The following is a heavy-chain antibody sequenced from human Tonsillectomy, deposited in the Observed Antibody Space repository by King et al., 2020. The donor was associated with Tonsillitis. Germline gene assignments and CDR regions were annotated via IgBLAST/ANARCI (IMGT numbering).Heavy chain of an antibody. Sequence: VQLVESGGGVVQPGRSLRLSCAASGFTFSSYRMHWVRQAPGKGLEWVALISSDGSNKNYTDSVKGRFTISRDNSKNTLYLQMNSLRAEDTAVYYCARIIPAVGPYYFDFWGQGTLVTVSS. CDR1: GFTFSSYR. D-gene: IGHD6-13*01. CDR3: ARIIPAVGPYYFDF. J-gene: IGHJ4*02. V-gene: IGHV3-33*05. CDR2: ISSDGSNK.